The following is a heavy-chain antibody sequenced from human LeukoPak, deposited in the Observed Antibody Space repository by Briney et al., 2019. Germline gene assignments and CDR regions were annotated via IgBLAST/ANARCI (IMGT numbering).Heavy chain of an antibody. CDR2: ISSSGSTI. CDR1: GFTFSSYE. D-gene: IGHD3-9*01. CDR3: AKGQMTGYYGWFDP. V-gene: IGHV3-48*03. Sequence: GGSLRLSCAASGFTFSSYEMNWVRQAPGKGLEWVSYISSSGSTIYYADSVKGRFTISRDNSKNTLYLQMNSLRAEDTAVYYCAKGQMTGYYGWFDPWGQGTLVTVSS. J-gene: IGHJ5*02.